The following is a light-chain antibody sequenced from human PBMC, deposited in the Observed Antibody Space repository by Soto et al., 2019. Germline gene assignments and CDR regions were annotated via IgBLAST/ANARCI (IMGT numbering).Light chain of an antibody. CDR2: AAS. CDR3: QQTYSTPCT. Sequence: DIQMTQSPSSLSASEGDRVTITCRATQSISNYLNWYQQKPGKAPKVLISAASSLQSGVPSRFSGSGSGTDFTLTISSLQPEDFATYYCQQTYSTPCTFGQGTKLEVK. V-gene: IGKV1-39*01. CDR1: QSISNY. J-gene: IGKJ2*02.